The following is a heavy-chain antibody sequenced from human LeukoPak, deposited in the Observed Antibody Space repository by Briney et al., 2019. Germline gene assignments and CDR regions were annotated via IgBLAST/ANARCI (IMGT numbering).Heavy chain of an antibody. J-gene: IGHJ4*02. D-gene: IGHD3/OR15-3a*01. CDR1: GYTLTNYA. CDR3: AGDWNY. Sequence: ASVKVSCKASGYTLTNYAIHWVRQAPGQRLEWMGWFNSDTGNTEYSQKFQGRVTITRNTSISTAYMELSSLRSEDTAVYYCAGDWNYWGQGTLVTVSS. V-gene: IGHV1-3*01. CDR2: FNSDTGNT.